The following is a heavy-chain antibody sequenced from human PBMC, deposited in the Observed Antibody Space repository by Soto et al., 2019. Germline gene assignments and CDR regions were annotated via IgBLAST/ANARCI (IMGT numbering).Heavy chain of an antibody. V-gene: IGHV3-23*01. J-gene: IGHJ5*02. CDR1: GFTFSSYA. Sequence: PGGSLRLSCAASGFTFSSYAMSWVRQAPGKGLKWVSAISGSSGSTYYADSVKGRFTISRDNSKNTLYLQMNSLRAEDTAVYYCAAEVIIIGWFDPWGQGTLVTVSS. D-gene: IGHD3-10*01. CDR2: ISGSSGST. CDR3: AAEVIIIGWFDP.